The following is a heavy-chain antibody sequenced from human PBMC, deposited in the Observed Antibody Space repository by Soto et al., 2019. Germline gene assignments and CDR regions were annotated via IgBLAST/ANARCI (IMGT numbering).Heavy chain of an antibody. D-gene: IGHD1-26*01. J-gene: IGHJ4*02. CDR1: GFSFSNYA. Sequence: QVQLVESGGGVVQPGKSLRLSCAASGFSFSNYAMHWVRQAPGKGLGWVAVIWYDGSNKYYADSVKGRLTISKDNSQTTVYLQMNSLRAEDTAVYYCTRDPYRGSRYYFDSWRQVTLVTVSS. V-gene: IGHV3-33*01. CDR2: IWYDGSNK. CDR3: TRDPYRGSRYYFDS.